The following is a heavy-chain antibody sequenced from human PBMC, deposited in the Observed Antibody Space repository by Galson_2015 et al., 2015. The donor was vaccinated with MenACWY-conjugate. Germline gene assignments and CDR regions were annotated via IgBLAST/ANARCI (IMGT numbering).Heavy chain of an antibody. V-gene: IGHV5-51*01. CDR3: ARQRGSNYHYFVDL. CDR1: GYSFTSHW. J-gene: IGHJ2*01. Sequence: QSGAEVKKPGESLKISCKTIGYSFTSHWIGWVRQMPGKGLEWMGIIYPGDSDTRYSPSFQGQVSISADKSINTAYLQWSSLKTSDTAMYYCARQRGSNYHYFVDLWGRGTLVTVSS. D-gene: IGHD1-26*01. CDR2: IYPGDSDT.